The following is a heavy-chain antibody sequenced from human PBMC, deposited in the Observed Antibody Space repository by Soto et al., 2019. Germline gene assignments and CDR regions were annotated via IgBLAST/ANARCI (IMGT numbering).Heavy chain of an antibody. J-gene: IGHJ4*02. D-gene: IGHD3-22*01. CDR1: GGSISSGGYS. CDR2: IYHSGST. Sequence: PSETLSLTCAVSGGSISSGGYSWSWIRQPPGKGLEWIGYIYHSGSTYYNPSLKSRVTISVDRSKNQFSLKLSSVTAADTAVYYCARVVSGYYDSSGYYFDYWGQGTLVTVSS. CDR3: ARVVSGYYDSSGYYFDY. V-gene: IGHV4-30-2*01.